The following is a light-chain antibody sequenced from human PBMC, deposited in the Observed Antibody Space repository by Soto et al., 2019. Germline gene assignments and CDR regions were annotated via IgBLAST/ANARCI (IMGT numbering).Light chain of an antibody. CDR2: DVS. J-gene: IGKJ1*01. V-gene: IGKV1-39*01. CDR3: QQSYSTPPGK. CDR1: QSITTW. Sequence: IQMTQSPSTVSAYVGDSVTITCRASQSITTWLAWYQQRPGKAPKLLIYDVSSLQSGVPSRFSGSGSGTDFTLTISSLQPEDFATYYCQQSYSTPPGKFGQGTKVDIK.